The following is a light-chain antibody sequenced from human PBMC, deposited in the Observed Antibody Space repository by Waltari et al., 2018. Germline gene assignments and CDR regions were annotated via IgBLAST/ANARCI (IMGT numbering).Light chain of an antibody. CDR3: QQLHSPGYT. CDR1: QSISSY. CDR2: AAS. V-gene: IGKV1-39*01. Sequence: DIQMNQSPSSLSASVGDRVTITCRASQSISSYLNWYQQKPGKAPKLLIYAASSLQSGVPSRFSGSGSGTDFTLTISSLQPEDFATYYCQQLHSPGYTFGQGTKLEIK. J-gene: IGKJ2*01.